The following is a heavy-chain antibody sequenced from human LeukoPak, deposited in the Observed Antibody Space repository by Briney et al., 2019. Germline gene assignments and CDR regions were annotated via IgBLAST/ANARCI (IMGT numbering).Heavy chain of an antibody. J-gene: IGHJ4*02. Sequence: TGGSLRLSCTASGFTFSNYCMHRVRQTPGKGLIWVSRICPGGTITNYADSVKGRFTISRDDAKNMMFLQMNSLRADDTAVYYCVRDFRSADYWGQGILVTVSS. CDR2: ICPGGTIT. CDR1: GFTFSNYC. CDR3: VRDFRSADY. V-gene: IGHV3-74*01.